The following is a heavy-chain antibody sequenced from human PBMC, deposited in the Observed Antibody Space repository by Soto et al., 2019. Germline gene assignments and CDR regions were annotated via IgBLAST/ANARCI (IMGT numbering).Heavy chain of an antibody. CDR3: AREPNYYDSRDGFDI. Sequence: TSETLSLTCTVSGGSISSYYWSWIRQPPGKGLEWIGYIYHSGSTNYNPSLKSRATISVDKSKNQFSLKLSSVTAADTAVYYCAREPNYYDSRDGFDIWGQGTMVTVSS. V-gene: IGHV4-59*12. J-gene: IGHJ3*02. CDR2: IYHSGST. CDR1: GGSISSYY. D-gene: IGHD3-22*01.